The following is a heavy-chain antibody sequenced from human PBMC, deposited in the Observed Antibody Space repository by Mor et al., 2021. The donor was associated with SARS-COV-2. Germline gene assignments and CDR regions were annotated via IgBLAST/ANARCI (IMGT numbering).Heavy chain of an antibody. V-gene: IGHV1-69*01. J-gene: IGHJ4*02. CDR2: A. D-gene: IGHD6-19*01. CDR3: AREATKIAVAGDY. Sequence: ANYAQKFQGRVTITADESTSTAYMELSSLRSEDTAVYYCAREATKIAVAGDYWGQGTLVTVS.